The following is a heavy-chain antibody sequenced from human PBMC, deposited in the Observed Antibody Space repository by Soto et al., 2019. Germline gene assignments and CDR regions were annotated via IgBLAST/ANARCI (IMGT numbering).Heavy chain of an antibody. Sequence: PGGSLRLSCAASGVTFSTYSMNWVRQAPGKGPEWISYISSSSSSIYYADSVKGRFTISRDNARNSLYLQMNSLRAEDTAVYYCARDLSLFCGGTSCYYFDYWGRGTLVTVSS. J-gene: IGHJ4*02. CDR3: ARDLSLFCGGTSCYYFDY. D-gene: IGHD2-2*01. CDR1: GVTFSTYS. CDR2: ISSSSSSI. V-gene: IGHV3-48*01.